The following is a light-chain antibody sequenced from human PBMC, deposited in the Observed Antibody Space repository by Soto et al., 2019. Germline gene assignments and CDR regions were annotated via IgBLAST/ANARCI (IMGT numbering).Light chain of an antibody. CDR2: AAS. CDR1: QSISSY. CDR3: QQYNSYSWT. Sequence: DIQMTQSPSSLSASVGDIFTITCRASQSISSYLNWYQQKPGKAPKLLIYAASSLQSGVPSRFSGSGSGTEFTLTISSLQPDDFATYYCQQYNSYSWTFGQGTKVDI. J-gene: IGKJ1*01. V-gene: IGKV1-39*01.